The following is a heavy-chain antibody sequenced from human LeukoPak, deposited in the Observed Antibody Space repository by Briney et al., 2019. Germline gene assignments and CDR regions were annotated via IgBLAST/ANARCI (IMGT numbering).Heavy chain of an antibody. D-gene: IGHD5-24*01. V-gene: IGHV4-59*08. J-gene: IGHJ4*02. Sequence: PSETLSLTCTVSGGSISGYYWSWIRQPPGKGLEWIGYIYYSGGTNYIPSLKSRVTISVDTSKNQFSLKLNSVTAADTAVYYCARRRDGSTAGGYFDYWGQGTLVTVSS. CDR2: IYYSGGT. CDR1: GGSISGYY. CDR3: ARRRDGSTAGGYFDY.